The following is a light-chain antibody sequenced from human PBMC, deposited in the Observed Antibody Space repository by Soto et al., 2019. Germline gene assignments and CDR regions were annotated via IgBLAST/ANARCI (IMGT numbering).Light chain of an antibody. V-gene: IGKV3-20*01. J-gene: IGKJ2*02. CDR1: QSVSSSY. Sequence: EIVLTQSPGTLSLSPGERATLSCRASQSVSSSYLAWYQQKPGQAPSLLIYGASSRATGIPDRFSGSGSGTDCTLTISRLEPEDFAVYYCQQYGSSPSIFGQGTKLEIK. CDR2: GAS. CDR3: QQYGSSPSI.